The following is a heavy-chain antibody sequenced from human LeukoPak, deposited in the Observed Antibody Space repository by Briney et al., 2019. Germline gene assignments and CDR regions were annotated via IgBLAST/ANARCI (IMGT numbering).Heavy chain of an antibody. CDR2: MYYSGST. CDR3: ARSPAGICSGGSCLDN. J-gene: IGHJ4*02. CDR1: AGSISSYY. Sequence: SETLSLTCTVSAGSISSYYWTWIRQPPGKGLEWIGYMYYSGSTNYNPSLKSRVTISIDTSRIQFSLKLSSVTAADTAVYHCARSPAGICSGGSCLDNWGQGILVTVSS. D-gene: IGHD2-15*01. V-gene: IGHV4-59*01.